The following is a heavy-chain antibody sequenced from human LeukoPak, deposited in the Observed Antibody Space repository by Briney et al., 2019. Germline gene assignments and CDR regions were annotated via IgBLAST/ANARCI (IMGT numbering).Heavy chain of an antibody. J-gene: IGHJ4*02. Sequence: GGSLRLSCAASGFTFSSYGMTWVRQAPGKGLEWVSIISGSGDTTYYADSVKGRFTISRDNSKNTLYLHMNSLRVDDTAVYYCAKEIDYDSSGYYSNFDYWGQGTLVTVSS. D-gene: IGHD3-22*01. CDR1: GFTFSSYG. CDR2: ISGSGDTT. CDR3: AKEIDYDSSGYYSNFDY. V-gene: IGHV3-23*01.